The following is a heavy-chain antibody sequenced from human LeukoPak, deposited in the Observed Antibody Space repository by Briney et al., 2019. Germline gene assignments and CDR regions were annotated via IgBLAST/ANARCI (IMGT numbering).Heavy chain of an antibody. V-gene: IGHV1-24*01. CDR3: ARDRELMATISSDY. CDR1: GYTLTELS. J-gene: IGHJ4*02. D-gene: IGHD5-12*01. CDR2: FDPEDGET. Sequence: ASVRVSCKVSGYTLTELSMHCVRQAPGKGLEWMGGFDPEDGETIYAQKFQGRVTMTEDTSTDTAYMELSSLRSEDTAVYYCARDRELMATISSDYWGQGTLVTVSS.